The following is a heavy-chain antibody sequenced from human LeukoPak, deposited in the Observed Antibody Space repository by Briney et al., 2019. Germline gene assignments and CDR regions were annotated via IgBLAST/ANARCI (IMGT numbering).Heavy chain of an antibody. Sequence: PSETLSLTCTVSGGSISSYYWSWIRQPAGKGLEWIGRIYTSGSTNYNPSLKSRVTMSVDTSKNQFSLKLSSVTAADTAVYYCVRDLGMEYCSSTSCYEVSTSAFDIWGQGTMVTVSS. D-gene: IGHD2-2*01. CDR3: VRDLGMEYCSSTSCYEVSTSAFDI. V-gene: IGHV4-4*07. J-gene: IGHJ3*02. CDR1: GGSISSYY. CDR2: IYTSGST.